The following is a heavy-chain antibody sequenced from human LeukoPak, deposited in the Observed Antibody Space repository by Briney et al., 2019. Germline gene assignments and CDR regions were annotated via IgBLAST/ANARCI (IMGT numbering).Heavy chain of an antibody. V-gene: IGHV3-7*01. D-gene: IGHD3-16*01. Sequence: GGSLRLSCAASGFTFSSYGMHWVRQAPGKGLEWVANIKQDGSEKYYVDSVKGRFTISRDNAKNSVYLRMNSLRAEDTAVYFCARGGGGGGGSSPFDYWGQGTLVTVSS. CDR2: IKQDGSEK. CDR3: ARGGGGGGGSSPFDY. J-gene: IGHJ4*02. CDR1: GFTFSSYG.